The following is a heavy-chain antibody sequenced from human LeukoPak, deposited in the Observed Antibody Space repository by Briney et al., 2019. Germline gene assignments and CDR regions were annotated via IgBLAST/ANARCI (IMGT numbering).Heavy chain of an antibody. J-gene: IGHJ4*02. CDR2: IHDDGNVK. D-gene: IGHD3-16*01. V-gene: IGHV3-7*01. CDR3: ARGRGWVDH. CDR1: GFSLTTYA. Sequence: GGSLRLSCAASGFSLTTYAMSWFRQAPGKGLEWVANIHDDGNVKNYVDSVKGRFTISGDDARNSVYLQLNSLRVEDTALYYCARGRGWVDHWGQGTLVTVSS.